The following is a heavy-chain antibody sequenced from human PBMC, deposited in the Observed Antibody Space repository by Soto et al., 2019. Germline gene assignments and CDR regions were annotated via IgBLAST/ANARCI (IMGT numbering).Heavy chain of an antibody. D-gene: IGHD6-13*01. Sequence: QVQLVQSGAEVKKPGSSVKVSCKASGGTFSSYAISWVRQAPGQGLEWTGGIIPIFGTANYAQKFQGRVTITADKSTSTAYMELSSRRSEDTAVYYCARDRLAAAGRNWFDPWGQGTLVTVSS. V-gene: IGHV1-69*06. CDR2: IIPIFGTA. CDR3: ARDRLAAAGRNWFDP. J-gene: IGHJ5*02. CDR1: GGTFSSYA.